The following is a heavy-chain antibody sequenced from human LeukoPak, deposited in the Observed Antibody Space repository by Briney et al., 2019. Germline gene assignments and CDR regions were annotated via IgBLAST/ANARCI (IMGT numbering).Heavy chain of an antibody. CDR3: ARDLPPRAYYGMDV. CDR2: ISSSSSYI. CDR1: GFTFSSYA. J-gene: IGHJ6*02. V-gene: IGHV3-21*01. Sequence: GGSLRLSCAASGFTFSSYAMSWVRQAPGKGLEWVSSISSSSSYIYYADSVKGRFTISRDNAKNSLYLQMNSLRAEDTAVYYCARDLPPRAYYGMDVWGQGTTVTVSS.